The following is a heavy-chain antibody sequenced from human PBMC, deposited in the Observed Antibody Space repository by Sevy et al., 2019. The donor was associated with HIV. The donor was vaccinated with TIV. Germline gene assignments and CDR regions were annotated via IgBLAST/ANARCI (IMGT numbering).Heavy chain of an antibody. D-gene: IGHD3-16*02. V-gene: IGHV3-30*04. CDR3: AREAVLIGGVIVSHGMDV. CDR1: GFSFSRSA. CDR2: MSYNGNKK. J-gene: IGHJ6*02. Sequence: GGSLRLSCVASGFSFSRSAMHWVRQAPGKGLEWVAVMSYNGNKKYNGDSVKGRFTISRDDSKNTLYLQMNSLRAEDTAVYYCAREAVLIGGVIVSHGMDVWGQGTTVTVSS.